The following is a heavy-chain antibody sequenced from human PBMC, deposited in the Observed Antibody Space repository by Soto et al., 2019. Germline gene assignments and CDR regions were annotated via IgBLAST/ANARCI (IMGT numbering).Heavy chain of an antibody. CDR2: IYYSGST. D-gene: IGHD3-16*01. CDR1: GGSISSYY. Sequence: XXTLSLPFTVSGGSISSYYWSWIRQPPGKGLEWIGYIYYSGSTNYNPSLKSRVTISVDTSKNQFSLKLSSVTAADTAVYYCARVWGYAFDYWGQGTLVTVPQ. J-gene: IGHJ4*02. CDR3: ARVWGYAFDY. V-gene: IGHV4-59*01.